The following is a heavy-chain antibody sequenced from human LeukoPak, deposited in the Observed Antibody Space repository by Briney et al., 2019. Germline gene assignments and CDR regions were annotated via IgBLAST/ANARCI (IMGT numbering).Heavy chain of an antibody. Sequence: GGSLRLSCAASGFTFSSYAMSWVREAPGKGLEWVSAISGSGGSTYYADSVKGRFTISRDNSKNTLYLQMNSLRAEDTAVYYCAKEVTMVRGVILDYWGQGTLVTVSS. CDR1: GFTFSSYA. CDR2: ISGSGGST. D-gene: IGHD3-10*01. J-gene: IGHJ4*02. CDR3: AKEVTMVRGVILDY. V-gene: IGHV3-23*01.